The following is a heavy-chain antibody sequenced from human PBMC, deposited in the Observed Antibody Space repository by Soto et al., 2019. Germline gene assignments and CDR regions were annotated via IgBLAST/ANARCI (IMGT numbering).Heavy chain of an antibody. CDR3: ARDFAPNTAMVIPFDY. D-gene: IGHD5-18*01. CDR1: GFTFSSYG. V-gene: IGHV3-33*01. J-gene: IGHJ4*02. CDR2: IWYDGSNK. Sequence: QVQLVESGGGVVQPGRSLRLSCAASGFTFSSYGMHWVRQAPGKGLEWVAVIWYDGSNKYYADSVKGRFTIYRDNSKNTLYLQMNRLRAEDTAVYYCARDFAPNTAMVIPFDYWGQGTLVTVSS.